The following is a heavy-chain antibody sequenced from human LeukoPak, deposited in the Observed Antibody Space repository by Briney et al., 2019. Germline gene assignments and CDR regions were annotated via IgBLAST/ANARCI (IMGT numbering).Heavy chain of an antibody. CDR3: ARVRSNGWKPPGYFQY. J-gene: IGHJ1*01. D-gene: IGHD6-19*01. CDR1: KFTFSSYT. CDR2: ISYDGNNK. V-gene: IGHV3-30-3*01. Sequence: PGGSLRLSCAASKFTFSSYTMHWVRQAPGKGLEWVAVISYDGNNKYYADSVRGRFTISRDNSKNTLYLQMNSLRGEDTAVYYCARVRSNGWKPPGYFQYWGQGTLVTVSS.